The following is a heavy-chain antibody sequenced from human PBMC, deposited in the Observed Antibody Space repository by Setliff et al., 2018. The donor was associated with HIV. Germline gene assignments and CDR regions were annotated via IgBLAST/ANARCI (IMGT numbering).Heavy chain of an antibody. CDR2: VIPILGIA. V-gene: IGHV1-69*02. D-gene: IGHD2-2*01. CDR1: GGTFSSYT. Sequence: SVKVSCKASGGTFSSYTISWVRQAPGQGLEWMGRVIPILGIANNAQKFQGRVTMTADKSTSTAYMELSSLRSDDTAVYYCARGTTPLGWFDPWGQGTLVTVSS. J-gene: IGHJ5*02. CDR3: ARGTTPLGWFDP.